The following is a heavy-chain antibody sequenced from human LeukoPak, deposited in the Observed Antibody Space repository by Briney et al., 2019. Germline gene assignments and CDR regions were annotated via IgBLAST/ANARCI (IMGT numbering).Heavy chain of an antibody. Sequence: GGSLRLSCASSGFTFTSYAVSWVRQAPGKGLEWVSRINSDGSSTSYADSVKGRFTISRDNAKNTLYLQMNSLRAEDTAVYYCAREWELLAAFDIWGQGTMVTVSS. CDR1: GFTFTSYA. CDR2: INSDGSST. D-gene: IGHD1-26*01. J-gene: IGHJ3*02. V-gene: IGHV3-74*01. CDR3: AREWELLAAFDI.